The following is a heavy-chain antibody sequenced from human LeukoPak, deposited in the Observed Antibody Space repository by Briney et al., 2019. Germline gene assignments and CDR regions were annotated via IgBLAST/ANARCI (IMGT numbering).Heavy chain of an antibody. CDR1: GFTVGDYA. CDR3: TRGKGDQGWY. J-gene: IGHJ4*02. Sequence: PGRSLRLSCTASGFTVGDYAMSWFRQAPGKGLEWVGFIRSKAYGGTTEYAASVKGRFTISRDDSKSIAYLQMNSLKTEDTAVYYCTRGKGDQGWYWGQGTPVTVSS. CDR2: IRSKAYGGTT. D-gene: IGHD2-15*01. V-gene: IGHV3-49*03.